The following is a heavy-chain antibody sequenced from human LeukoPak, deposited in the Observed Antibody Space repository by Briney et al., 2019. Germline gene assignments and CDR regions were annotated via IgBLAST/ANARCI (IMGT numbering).Heavy chain of an antibody. D-gene: IGHD3-9*01. V-gene: IGHV3-74*01. Sequence: GGSLRLSCAASGFTFSSDWMHWVRQAPGKGLVWVSRINRDGRSTTYADSVKGRFTISRDNAKNTLYLQMNSLRAEDTAVYYCARHPYDILTGPSLDYWGQGTLVTVSS. CDR3: ARHPYDILTGPSLDY. CDR2: INRDGRST. CDR1: GFTFSSDW. J-gene: IGHJ4*02.